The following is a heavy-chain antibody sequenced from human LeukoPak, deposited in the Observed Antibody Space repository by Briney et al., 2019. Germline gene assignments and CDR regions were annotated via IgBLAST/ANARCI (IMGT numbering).Heavy chain of an antibody. CDR3: AKVYDSSGYYAGGLDY. CDR2: IYSGGST. CDR1: GFTVSSNY. J-gene: IGHJ4*02. Sequence: GGSLRLSCAASGFTVSSNYMSRVRQAPGKGLEWVSVIYSGGSTYYADSVKGRFTISRDNSKSTLYIQMNSLRAEDTAVYYCAKVYDSSGYYAGGLDYWGQGTLVTVSS. D-gene: IGHD3-22*01. V-gene: IGHV3-53*01.